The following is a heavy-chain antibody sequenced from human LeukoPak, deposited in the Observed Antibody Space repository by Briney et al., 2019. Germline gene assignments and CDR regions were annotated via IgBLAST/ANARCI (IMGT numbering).Heavy chain of an antibody. J-gene: IGHJ4*02. CDR3: ARLRWAAGDGYYFDY. V-gene: IGHV5-51*01. D-gene: IGHD6-13*01. CDR1: GYGFTTCW. CDR2: INPGNSDT. Sequence: GESLKISCKGSGYGFTTCWIGWVRQMPGKGLEWMGVINPGNSDTRYSPSFQGQVTISADKSITTAYLQWSSLKASDAAMYYCARLRWAAGDGYYFDYWGQGTPVTVSS.